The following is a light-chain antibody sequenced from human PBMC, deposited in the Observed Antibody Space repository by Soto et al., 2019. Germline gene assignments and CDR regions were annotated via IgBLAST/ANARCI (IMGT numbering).Light chain of an antibody. CDR3: SSYTSSSTRV. J-gene: IGLJ3*02. CDR2: EVS. CDR1: SSDVGGYNY. V-gene: IGLV2-14*01. Sequence: QSALTQPASVSGSPGQSITISCTGTSSDVGGYNYVSWYQQHPGKAPKLMIYEVSNRPSGVSNRFSGSKSGTTASLTISGLQAADEADYYCSSYTSSSTRVFGGGTKLTVL.